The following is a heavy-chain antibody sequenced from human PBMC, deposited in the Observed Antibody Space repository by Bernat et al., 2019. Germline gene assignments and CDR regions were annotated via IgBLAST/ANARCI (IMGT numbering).Heavy chain of an antibody. J-gene: IGHJ4*02. D-gene: IGHD3-16*02. V-gene: IGHV3-11*05. CDR2: ISSSSSYT. CDR3: ARVEENYDYIWGSYRTFDY. Sequence: QVQLVESGGGVVQPGRSLRLSCAASGFTFSDYYMSWIRQAPGKGLEWVSYISSSSSYTNYADSVKGRFTISRDNAKNSLYLQMNSLRAEDTAVYYCARVEENYDYIWGSYRTFDYWGQGTLVTVSS. CDR1: GFTFSDYY.